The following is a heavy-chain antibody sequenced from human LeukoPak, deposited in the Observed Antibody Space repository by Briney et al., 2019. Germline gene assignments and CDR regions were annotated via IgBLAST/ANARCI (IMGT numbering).Heavy chain of an antibody. CDR3: ARVGYYDSSGYRS. CDR1: GGSFSGYY. D-gene: IGHD3-22*01. Sequence: SETLSLTYAVYGGSFSGYYWSWIRQPPGKGLEWIGEINHSGSTNYNPSLKSRVTISVDTSKNQFSLKLSSVTAADTAVYYCARVGYYDSSGYRSWGQGTLVTVSS. J-gene: IGHJ5*02. CDR2: INHSGST. V-gene: IGHV4-34*01.